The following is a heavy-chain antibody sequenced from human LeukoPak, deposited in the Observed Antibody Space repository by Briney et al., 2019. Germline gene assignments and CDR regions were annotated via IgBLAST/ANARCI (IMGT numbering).Heavy chain of an antibody. CDR1: GFTFSTHE. D-gene: IGHD5-12*01. CDR3: ARESGYDFTRPYYYGMDV. Sequence: GGSLRLSCEASGFTFSTHEMNWVRQAPGKGLEWVSYISGSGSTIHYADSVKGRFTISRDNAKNSLYLQMDSLRAEDTAVYYCARESGYDFTRPYYYGMDVWGQGTTVTVSS. V-gene: IGHV3-48*03. J-gene: IGHJ6*02. CDR2: ISGSGSTI.